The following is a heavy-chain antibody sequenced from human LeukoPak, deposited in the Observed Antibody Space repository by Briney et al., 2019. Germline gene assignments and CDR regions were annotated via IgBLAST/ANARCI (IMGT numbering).Heavy chain of an antibody. D-gene: IGHD1-14*01. CDR1: GFSFHEQA. J-gene: IGHJ6*03. V-gene: IGHV3-9*01. Sequence: GGSLRLSCAASGFSFHEQAMHWVRQAPGKGLEWAAGINWNSDSIGYADSVKGRFTISRDNAKNSLDLQMNSLRVEDTAQYYCARRITIDYNFYYMDVWGKGTTVTVSS. CDR2: INWNSDSI. CDR3: ARRITIDYNFYYMDV.